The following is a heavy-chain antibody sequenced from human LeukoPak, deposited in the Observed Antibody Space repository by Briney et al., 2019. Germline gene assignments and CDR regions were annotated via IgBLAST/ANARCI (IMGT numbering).Heavy chain of an antibody. V-gene: IGHV1-69*05. D-gene: IGHD3-16*01. J-gene: IGHJ6*03. CDR3: ARGGFYGYYYYYMDV. CDR2: IIPIFGTA. Sequence: GASVKVSCKAPGGTFSSYAISWVRQAPGQGLEWMGGIIPIFGTANYAQKFQGRVTITTDESTSTAYMELSSLRSEDTAVYYCARGGFYGYYYYYMDVWGKGTTVTVSS. CDR1: GGTFSSYA.